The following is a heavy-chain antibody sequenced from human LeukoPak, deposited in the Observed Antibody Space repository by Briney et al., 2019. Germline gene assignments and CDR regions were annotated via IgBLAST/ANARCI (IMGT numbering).Heavy chain of an antibody. CDR3: AKDGSLHGYFDL. J-gene: IGHJ2*01. D-gene: IGHD1-26*01. CDR1: GFPFSSYA. Sequence: GGSLRLSCAASGFPFSSYAMGWVRQAPGKGLEWVSGISGSGGSRYYADSVKGRFIISRDNSMKTLYLQINSLRAEDTAVYYCAKDGSLHGYFDLWGRGTLVTVSS. V-gene: IGHV3-23*01. CDR2: ISGSGGSR.